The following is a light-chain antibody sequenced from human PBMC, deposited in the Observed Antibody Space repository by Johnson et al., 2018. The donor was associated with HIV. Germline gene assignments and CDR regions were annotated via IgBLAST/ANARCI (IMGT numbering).Light chain of an antibody. CDR3: GTWDSSLSAGRA. Sequence: QSVLTQPPSVSAAPGQKVTISCSGSSSNIGNNYVSWYQQIPGTAPKLLIYDNNKRPSGIPDRFSGSKSGTSATLGIAGLQTGAEADYYCGTWDSSLSAGRAFGTGTKVTVL. V-gene: IGLV1-51*01. J-gene: IGLJ1*01. CDR2: DNN. CDR1: SSNIGNNY.